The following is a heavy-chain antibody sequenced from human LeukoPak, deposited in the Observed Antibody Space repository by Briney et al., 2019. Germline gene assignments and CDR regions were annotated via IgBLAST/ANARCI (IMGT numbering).Heavy chain of an antibody. D-gene: IGHD6-19*01. J-gene: IGHJ5*02. CDR2: IYYSGRT. CDR1: GGSISSYY. CDR3: VTVHKLSSGWIPSWFDP. Sequence: SETLSLTCTVSGGSISSYYWSWIRQPPRKGLEWIGYIYYSGRTNYNPSLKSRVTISVDTSKNQFSLKLSSVTAADTSLYYCVTVHKLSSGWIPSWFDPWGQGTLVTVSS. V-gene: IGHV4-59*12.